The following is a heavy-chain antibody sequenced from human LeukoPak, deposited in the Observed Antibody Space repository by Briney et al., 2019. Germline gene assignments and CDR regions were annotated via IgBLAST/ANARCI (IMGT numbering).Heavy chain of an antibody. CDR1: GYSLRELS. CDR2: FDPGDDET. D-gene: IGHD1-26*01. Sequence: GASVKVSCKVSGYSLRELSTHWVRQAPGQGLEWMGGFDPGDDETIYAQKFQGRVTMTEDTSTDTAYLELSSLRSEDTAVYFCATEKDLLLDSWGQGAPVTVSS. J-gene: IGHJ5*01. V-gene: IGHV1-24*01. CDR3: ATEKDLLLDS.